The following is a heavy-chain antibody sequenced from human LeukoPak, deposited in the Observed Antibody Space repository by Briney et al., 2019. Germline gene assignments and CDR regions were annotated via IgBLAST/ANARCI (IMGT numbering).Heavy chain of an antibody. J-gene: IGHJ3*02. CDR3: ASWPGYCSGGSCYTPGRNAFDI. V-gene: IGHV4-34*01. CDR1: GGSFSGYY. Sequence: PSETLSLTCAVYGGSFSGYYWSWIRQPPGKGLEWIGEINHSGSTNYNPSLKSRVTISVDTSKNQFSLKLSSVTAADTAVYYCASWPGYCSGGSCYTPGRNAFDIWGQGTMVTVSS. CDR2: INHSGST. D-gene: IGHD2-15*01.